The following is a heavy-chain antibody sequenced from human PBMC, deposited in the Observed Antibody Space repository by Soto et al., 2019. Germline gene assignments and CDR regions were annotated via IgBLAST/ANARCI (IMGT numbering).Heavy chain of an antibody. D-gene: IGHD6-19*01. J-gene: IGHJ6*02. CDR1: GGAFRSYT. CDR3: ARDEIAVANRVGMDV. Sequence: QVQLVQSGAEVQKHGSSVKVSCKASGGAFRSYTISWVRQAPGQGLEWMGGITPIFGAANYAQKFEGRVTISADKSTNTAYMELSNLTSEDTAVYYCARDEIAVANRVGMDVWGQGHTVIVSS. V-gene: IGHV1-69*06. CDR2: ITPIFGAA.